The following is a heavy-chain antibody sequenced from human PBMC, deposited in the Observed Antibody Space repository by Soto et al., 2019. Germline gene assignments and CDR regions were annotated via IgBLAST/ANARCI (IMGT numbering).Heavy chain of an antibody. D-gene: IGHD3-22*01. CDR2: INAGNGNT. Sequence: GSVKVSCKASGYTFTSYAMHWVRQAPGQRLEWMGWINAGNGNTKYSQKFQGRVTITRDTSASTAYMELSSLRSEDTAVYYCARPYDSSGYYYQYYFDYWGQGTLVTVSS. CDR3: ARPYDSSGYYYQYYFDY. CDR1: GYTFTSYA. V-gene: IGHV1-3*01. J-gene: IGHJ4*02.